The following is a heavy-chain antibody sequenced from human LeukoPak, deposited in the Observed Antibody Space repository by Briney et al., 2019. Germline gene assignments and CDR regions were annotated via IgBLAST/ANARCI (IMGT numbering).Heavy chain of an antibody. J-gene: IGHJ5*02. CDR1: GGSISSGGYY. Sequence: SETLSLTCTVSGGSISSGGYYWSWIRQHPGKGLEWIGYIYYSGSTYYNPSLKSRVTISVDTSKNQFSPKLSSVTAADTAVYYCARATRPRNWFDPWGQGTLVTVSS. V-gene: IGHV4-31*03. CDR3: ARATRPRNWFDP. CDR2: IYYSGST.